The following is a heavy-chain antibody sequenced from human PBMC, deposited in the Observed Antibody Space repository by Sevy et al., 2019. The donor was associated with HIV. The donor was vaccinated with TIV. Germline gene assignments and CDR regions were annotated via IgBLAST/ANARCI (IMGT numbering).Heavy chain of an antibody. CDR1: GFTFNSYW. D-gene: IGHD4-17*01. J-gene: IGHJ6*03. CDR3: ARVAAGDYYYYYMDV. V-gene: IGHV3-7*03. CDR2: IKQDGSEK. Sequence: GGSLRLSCAASGFTFNSYWMTWVRQAPGKGLEWLANIKQDGSEKYYVDSVKGRFTISRDNAKNSLYLQMNSLRAEDTAVYYCARVAAGDYYYYYMDVWGKGTTVTVSS.